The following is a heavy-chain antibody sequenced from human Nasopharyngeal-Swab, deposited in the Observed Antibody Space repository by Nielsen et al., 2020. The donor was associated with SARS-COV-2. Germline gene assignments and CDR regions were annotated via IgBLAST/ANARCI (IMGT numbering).Heavy chain of an antibody. Sequence: PGKGLEWMGRIDPSDSYTSYSPSFQGHVTISTDKSITTAYLQWSSLKASDTAVYYCARIVETAQEYDYWGQGTLVTVSS. J-gene: IGHJ4*02. V-gene: IGHV5-10-1*01. D-gene: IGHD5-18*01. CDR2: IDPSDSYT. CDR3: ARIVETAQEYDY.